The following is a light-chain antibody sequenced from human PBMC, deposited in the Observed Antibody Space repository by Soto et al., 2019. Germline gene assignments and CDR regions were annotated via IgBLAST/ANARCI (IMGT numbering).Light chain of an antibody. J-gene: IGKJ2*01. CDR3: QQYDNYSST. Sequence: DIQMTQSPSTLSASVGDRVTITCRASQSVDSWLAWYQQKAGKAPKLLIYKASKLESGVPPRFSGSGSGSEFTLTISSLQPDDFATYYCQQYDNYSSTFGQGTKLEIK. V-gene: IGKV1-5*03. CDR1: QSVDSW. CDR2: KAS.